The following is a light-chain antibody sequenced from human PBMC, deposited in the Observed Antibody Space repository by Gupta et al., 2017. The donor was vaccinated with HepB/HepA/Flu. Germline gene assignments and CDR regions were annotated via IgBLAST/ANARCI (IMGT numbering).Light chain of an antibody. Sequence: SALTQPPSASGSPGQSVTIYRTGTSSDVGGYNYVSWYQQHPGKSPKLIIYEVNKRPSGVPDRFSGSKSGTTASVTVTGLQTEDEADYYCSSYAGSDNFGVFGGGTKLTVL. CDR1: SSDVGGYNY. J-gene: IGLJ3*02. CDR2: EVN. CDR3: SSYAGSDNFGV. V-gene: IGLV2-8*01.